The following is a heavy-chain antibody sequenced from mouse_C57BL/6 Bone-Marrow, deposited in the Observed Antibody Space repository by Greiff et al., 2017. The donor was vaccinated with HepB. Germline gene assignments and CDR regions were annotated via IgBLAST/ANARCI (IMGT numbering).Heavy chain of an antibody. CDR3: ARSGQLLRPYYFDY. CDR2: IHPNSGST. Sequence: QVQLQQPGAELVKPGASVKLSCKASGYTFTSYWMHWVKQRPGQGLEWIGMIHPNSGSTNYNEKFKSKATLTVDKSSSTAYMPLSSLTSDDSAVYYCARSGQLLRPYYFDYWGQGTTLTVSS. CDR1: GYTFTSYW. J-gene: IGHJ2*01. D-gene: IGHD1-2*01. V-gene: IGHV1-64*01.